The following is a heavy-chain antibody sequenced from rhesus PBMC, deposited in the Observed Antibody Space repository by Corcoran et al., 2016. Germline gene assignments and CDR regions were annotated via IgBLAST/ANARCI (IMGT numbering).Heavy chain of an antibody. J-gene: IGHJ4*01. D-gene: IGHD3-16*01. CDR3: ARTGYSGSYARSYFDY. Sequence: QVQLQESGPGLLKPSDTLSLTCAVSGGSISGGYGWGWIRQPPGKGLEWIGGIYSRNGNTSHNPSLKSRVTISTDTSKTQFSLKLSSVTAADTAVYYCARTGYSGSYARSYFDYWGQGVLVTVSS. V-gene: IGHV4S7*01. CDR2: IYSRNGNT. CDR1: GGSISGGYG.